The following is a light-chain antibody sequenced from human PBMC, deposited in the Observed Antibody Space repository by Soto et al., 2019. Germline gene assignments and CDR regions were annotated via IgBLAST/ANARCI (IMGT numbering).Light chain of an antibody. Sequence: QSVLTQPASLSGSPGQSITISCTGTSSDIGAYNYVSWYQQHPGNAPRLMIYEVDNRPSGVPNRFSGSKSGNTASLTISGLQAEDEADYYCSSKTSSRTPFVFGTGTKVTVL. V-gene: IGLV2-14*01. CDR2: EVD. CDR1: SSDIGAYNY. J-gene: IGLJ1*01. CDR3: SSKTSSRTPFV.